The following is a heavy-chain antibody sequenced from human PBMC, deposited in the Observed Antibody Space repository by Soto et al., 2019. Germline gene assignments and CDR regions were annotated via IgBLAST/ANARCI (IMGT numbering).Heavy chain of an antibody. CDR3: ARWDYYYYYMDV. CDR2: IYSGGST. CDR1: GFTVSSNY. J-gene: IGHJ6*03. V-gene: IGHV3-66*01. Sequence: GGSLRLSCAASGFTVSSNYMSWVRQAPGKGLEWVSVIYSGGSTYYAHSFKGRFTISRDNSKNTLYLQMNSLRAEDTAVYYCARWDYYYYYMDVWRKGTTVTVSS.